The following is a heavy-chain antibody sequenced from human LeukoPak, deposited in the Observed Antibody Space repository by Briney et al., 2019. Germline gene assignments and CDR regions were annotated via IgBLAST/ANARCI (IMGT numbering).Heavy chain of an antibody. CDR1: GFTFSDYW. V-gene: IGHV3-7*01. Sequence: GGSLRLSCTASGFTFSDYWMTWVRQAPGKGLEWVANIKQDGSAKYYVDSVKGRFTISRDNAKNSLYLQMDSLRVEDTATYYCARWRGSTSERSDYWGQGTLVTISS. CDR2: IKQDGSAK. D-gene: IGHD2-2*01. J-gene: IGHJ4*02. CDR3: ARWRGSTSERSDY.